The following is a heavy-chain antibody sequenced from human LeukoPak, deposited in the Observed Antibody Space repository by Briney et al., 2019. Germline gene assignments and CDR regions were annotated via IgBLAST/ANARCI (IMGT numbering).Heavy chain of an antibody. CDR1: GGTFSSYT. J-gene: IGHJ6*03. CDR2: IIPILCIA. V-gene: IGHV1-69*02. D-gene: IGHD2-2*02. Sequence: SVKVSCKASGGTFSSYTISWVRQAPGQGLEWMGRIIPILCIANYAQKFQGRVTITADKSTSTAYMELSSLRSEDTAVYYCAIRPLDCSSTSCYTEAYYYMDVWGKGTTVTVSS. CDR3: AIRPLDCSSTSCYTEAYYYMDV.